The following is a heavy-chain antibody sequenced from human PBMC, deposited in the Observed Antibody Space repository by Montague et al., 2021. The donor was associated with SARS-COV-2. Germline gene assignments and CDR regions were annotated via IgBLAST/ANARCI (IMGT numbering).Heavy chain of an antibody. V-gene: IGHV4-39*02. CDR1: SGSIISSGYY. CDR2: IYYSGTT. Sequence: SETLSLTCSVSSGSIISSGYYWGWIRQPPGKELEWIGNIYYSGTTYYNLSLQSRGTISVDTSKNHLSLRLSSVIAADTAVYFCARGMIRGVTTPFDYWGQGSQVTVSS. J-gene: IGHJ4*02. D-gene: IGHD3-10*01. CDR3: ARGMIRGVTTPFDY.